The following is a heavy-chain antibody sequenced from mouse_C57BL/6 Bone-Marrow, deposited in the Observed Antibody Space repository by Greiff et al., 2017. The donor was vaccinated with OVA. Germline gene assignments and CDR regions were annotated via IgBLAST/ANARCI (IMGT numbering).Heavy chain of an antibody. CDR2: ISNGGGST. Sequence: EVQGVESGGGLVQPGGSLKLSCAASGFTFSDYYMYWVCQTPEKRLEWVGYISNGGGSTYYPETVKGRFTITRDNANNTLYLQMSRLKSEDTAMYYGARHSPISYDYGDAMDYWGQGTSVTVSS. V-gene: IGHV5-12*01. CDR3: ARHSPISYDYGDAMDY. CDR1: GFTFSDYY. J-gene: IGHJ4*01. D-gene: IGHD2-4*01.